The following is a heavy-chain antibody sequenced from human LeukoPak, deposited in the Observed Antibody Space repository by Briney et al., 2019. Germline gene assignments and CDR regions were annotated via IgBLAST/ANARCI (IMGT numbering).Heavy chain of an antibody. Sequence: GASVKVSCKASGYTFTDYYIHWVRQAPGQGHGWLGWNDPKSGDTNYAQNFQGRVTMTRDTSINTAHMELSSLRSDDTADYYCARIKWAVVNDWGQGTVVTVSS. CDR3: ARIKWAVVND. CDR1: GYTFTDYY. CDR2: NDPKSGDT. V-gene: IGHV1-2*02. D-gene: IGHD5-12*01. J-gene: IGHJ4*02.